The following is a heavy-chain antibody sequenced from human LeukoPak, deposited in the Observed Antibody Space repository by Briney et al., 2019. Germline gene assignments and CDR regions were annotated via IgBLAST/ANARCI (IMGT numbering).Heavy chain of an antibody. CDR3: ARSIVGATKLDY. Sequence: QAGGSLRLSCVTSGFIFSSYGMHWVRQAPDKGLEWVAVIWYDGSNKYYADSVKGRFTISRDNSKNTLYLQMNSLRAEDTAVYYCARSIVGATKLDYWGQGTLVTVSS. V-gene: IGHV3-33*01. CDR2: IWYDGSNK. CDR1: GFIFSSYG. D-gene: IGHD1-26*01. J-gene: IGHJ4*02.